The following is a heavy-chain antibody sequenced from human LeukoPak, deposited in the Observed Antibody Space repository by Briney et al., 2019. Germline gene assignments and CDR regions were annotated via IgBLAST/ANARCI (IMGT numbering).Heavy chain of an antibody. J-gene: IGHJ5*02. CDR2: ILTSGST. Sequence: SETLSLTCTVSGGSISSYCWSWVRQPPGKGLEWIGYILTSGSTYYNPSLKSRVTMSVDTSKNQLSMELRFLTAADTAVYYCATSHDVKTAPYDLWGQGTLVTVSS. V-gene: IGHV4-4*09. D-gene: IGHD2-21*01. CDR3: ATSHDVKTAPYDL. CDR1: GGSISSYC.